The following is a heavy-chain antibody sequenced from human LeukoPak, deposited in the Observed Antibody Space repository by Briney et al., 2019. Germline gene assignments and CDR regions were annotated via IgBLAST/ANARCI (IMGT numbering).Heavy chain of an antibody. D-gene: IGHD2-2*01. J-gene: IGHJ5*02. Sequence: ASVKVSCKASGGTFSSYAISWVRQAPGQGLEWMGRIIPILGIANYAQKFQGRVTITADKSTSTAYMELSSLRSEDTAVYYCARDIPNCSSTSCYMPSWFDPWGQGTLVTVSS. CDR2: IIPILGIA. V-gene: IGHV1-69*04. CDR3: ARDIPNCSSTSCYMPSWFDP. CDR1: GGTFSSYA.